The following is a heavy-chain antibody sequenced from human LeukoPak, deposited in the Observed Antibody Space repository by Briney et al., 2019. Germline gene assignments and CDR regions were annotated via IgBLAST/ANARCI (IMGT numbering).Heavy chain of an antibody. J-gene: IGHJ4*02. V-gene: IGHV4-4*09. CDR1: GGSINSYY. CDR2: IHASRST. CDR3: ARLNRDFWTGYTYDN. D-gene: IGHD3/OR15-3a*01. Sequence: SETLSLTCTVSGGSINSYYMNWIRQPPGKGLEWLGYIHASRSTNYNPSLKSRVTISVDTSKNQFSLKVNTVTVGDTAVDYCARLNRDFWTGYTYDNWGQGTLVTVSS.